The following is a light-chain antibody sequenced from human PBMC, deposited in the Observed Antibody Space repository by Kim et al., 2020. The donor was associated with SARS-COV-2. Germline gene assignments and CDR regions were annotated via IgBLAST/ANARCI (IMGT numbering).Light chain of an antibody. Sequence: VTRSVTGGSCNIGAGYDVHWYQQLPGTAPKLLIYGNSNRPSGVPDRFSGSKSGTSASLAITGLQAEDEADYYCQSYDSSLSGSVFGGGTQLTVL. V-gene: IGLV1-40*01. J-gene: IGLJ2*01. CDR1: SCNIGAGYD. CDR3: QSYDSSLSGSV. CDR2: GNS.